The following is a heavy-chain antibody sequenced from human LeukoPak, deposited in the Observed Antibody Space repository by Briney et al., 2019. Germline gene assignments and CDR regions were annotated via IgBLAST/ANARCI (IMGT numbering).Heavy chain of an antibody. D-gene: IGHD5-12*01. CDR3: ARSVGYDWDWFDP. CDR2: IIPIFGTA. Sequence: ASVKVSCKASGGTFSSYAISWVRQAPGQGLEWMGGIIPIFGTANYAQKFQGRVTITADESTGTAYMELSSLRSEDTAVYYCARSVGYDWDWFDPWGQGTLVTVSS. CDR1: GGTFSSYA. J-gene: IGHJ5*02. V-gene: IGHV1-69*13.